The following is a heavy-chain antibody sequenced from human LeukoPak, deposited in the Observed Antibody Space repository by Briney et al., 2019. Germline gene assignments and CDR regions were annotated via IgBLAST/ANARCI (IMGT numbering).Heavy chain of an antibody. CDR1: GFTFSSFG. CDR3: ARDLDYYDSSGYYYAFDY. CDR2: ISSSSSYI. Sequence: GSLRLSCAASGFTFSSFGMNWVRQAPGKGLEWVSSISSSSSYIYYADSVKGRFTISRDNAKNSLYLQMNSLRAEDTAVYYCARDLDYYDSSGYYYAFDYWGQGTLVTVSS. V-gene: IGHV3-21*01. J-gene: IGHJ4*02. D-gene: IGHD3-22*01.